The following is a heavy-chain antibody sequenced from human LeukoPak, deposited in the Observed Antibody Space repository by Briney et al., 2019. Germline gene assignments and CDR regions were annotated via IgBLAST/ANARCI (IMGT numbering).Heavy chain of an antibody. Sequence: PGGSLRLSCAASGLTFSSYSMNWVRQAPGKGLEWVSSISSSSSYIYYADSVKGRFTISRDNAKNSLYLQMNSLRAEDTAVYYCARSIPYGTTWYGRSDYWGQGTLVTVSS. V-gene: IGHV3-21*01. CDR3: ARSIPYGTTWYGRSDY. J-gene: IGHJ4*02. CDR2: ISSSSSYI. CDR1: GLTFSSYS. D-gene: IGHD6-13*01.